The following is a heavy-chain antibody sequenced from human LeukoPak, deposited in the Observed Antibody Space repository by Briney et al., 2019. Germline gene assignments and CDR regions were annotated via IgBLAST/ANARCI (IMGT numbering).Heavy chain of an antibody. V-gene: IGHV4-30-4*01. Sequence: SETLSLTCTVSGGSISSGDYYWSWIRQPPGNGLEWIGYIYYSGSTYYNPSLKSRVTISVVTSKNQFSLEPSSVTAADTAVYYCARDQVGYSYANYYYGMDVWGQGTTVTVSS. CDR2: IYYSGST. CDR3: ARDQVGYSYANYYYGMDV. D-gene: IGHD5-18*01. J-gene: IGHJ6*02. CDR1: GGSISSGDYY.